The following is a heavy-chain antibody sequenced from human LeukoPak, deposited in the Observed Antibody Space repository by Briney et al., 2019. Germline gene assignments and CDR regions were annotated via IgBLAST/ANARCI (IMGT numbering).Heavy chain of an antibody. J-gene: IGHJ6*03. V-gene: IGHV1-69*04. CDR2: IIPILGVA. CDR3: ARGPIGVSGSYHSYYYYYMDV. D-gene: IGHD1-26*01. Sequence: SVKVSCKASGGTSRSYAISWVRQAPGQGLEWMGRIIPILGVANFAQKFQGRVSITADKSTSTAYMELSSLRSEDTAVYYCARGPIGVSGSYHSYYYYYMDVWGKGTTVTVSS. CDR1: GGTSRSYA.